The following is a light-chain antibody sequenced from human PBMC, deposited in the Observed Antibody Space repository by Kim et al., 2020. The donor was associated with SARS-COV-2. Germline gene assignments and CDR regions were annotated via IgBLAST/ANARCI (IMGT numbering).Light chain of an antibody. CDR2: DAS. V-gene: IGKV3-11*01. Sequence: LSPGERATLSCRASQNVNSYLAWYQQKPGQAPRLLICDASNRATGIPARFSGSGSGTDFTLTISSLEPEDSALYYCQQRDNWPLTFGGGTKVDIK. CDR1: QNVNSY. J-gene: IGKJ4*01. CDR3: QQRDNWPLT.